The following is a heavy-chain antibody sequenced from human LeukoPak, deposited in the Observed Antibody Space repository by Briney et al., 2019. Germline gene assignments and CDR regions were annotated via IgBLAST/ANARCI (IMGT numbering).Heavy chain of an antibody. Sequence: GGSLRLSCAASGFSLSSYSMSWVRQAPGKGLEWVSSISGSGDRTYYAESVKGRFTLSRDNSKSKLYLDLNSLRAEDTAVYYCAKPLTPYSSSWSYYFDYWGQGTLVSVSS. D-gene: IGHD6-13*01. CDR3: AKPLTPYSSSWSYYFDY. CDR1: GFSLSSYS. CDR2: ISGSGDRT. V-gene: IGHV3-23*01. J-gene: IGHJ4*02.